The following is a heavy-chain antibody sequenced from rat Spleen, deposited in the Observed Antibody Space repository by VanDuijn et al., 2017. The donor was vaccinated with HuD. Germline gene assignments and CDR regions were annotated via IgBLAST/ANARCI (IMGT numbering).Heavy chain of an antibody. D-gene: IGHD4-3*01. Sequence: EVQLVESGGGLVQPGRSLKLSCAASGFTFSDYGMAWVRQTPTKGLEWVAPLIYDGGRTYYRDSVKGRFTVSRENAESTLYLLMDSLRSEDTATYYCVRQDTSGYSNWFTYWGQGTLVTVSS. V-gene: IGHV5-29*01. CDR1: GFTFSDYG. J-gene: IGHJ3*01. CDR3: VRQDTSGYSNWFTY. CDR2: LIYDGGRT.